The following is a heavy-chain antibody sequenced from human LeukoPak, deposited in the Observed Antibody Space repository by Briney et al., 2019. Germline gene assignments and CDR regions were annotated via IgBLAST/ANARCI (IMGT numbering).Heavy chain of an antibody. V-gene: IGHV3-66*01. D-gene: IGHD6-19*01. J-gene: IGHJ4*02. CDR3: ARDLRVAGPTDY. CDR1: GFTVSSNY. Sequence: GGFLRLSCAASGFTVSSNYMSWVRQAPGKGLEWVSVIYSGGSTYYADSVKGRFTISRDNSKNTLYLQMNSLRAEDTAVYYCARDLRVAGPTDYWGQGTLVTVSS. CDR2: IYSGGST.